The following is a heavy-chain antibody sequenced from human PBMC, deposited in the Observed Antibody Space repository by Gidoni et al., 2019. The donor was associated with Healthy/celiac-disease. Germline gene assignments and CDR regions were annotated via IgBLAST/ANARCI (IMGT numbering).Heavy chain of an antibody. CDR3: ARDLGYDYVWGSYRPGGMDV. V-gene: IGHV3-11*06. CDR1: GFTFRAYY. CDR2: ISSSSSYT. Sequence: QVQLVESGGGLVKPGGSLRLSCAASGFTFRAYYMSWIREAPGKGLEWVSYISSSSSYTNYADSVKGRFTISRDNAKNSLYLQMNSLRAEDTAVYYCARDLGYDYVWGSYRPGGMDVWGQGTTVTVSS. D-gene: IGHD3-16*02. J-gene: IGHJ6*02.